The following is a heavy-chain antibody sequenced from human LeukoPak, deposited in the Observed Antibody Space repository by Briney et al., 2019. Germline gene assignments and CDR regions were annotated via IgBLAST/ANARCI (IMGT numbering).Heavy chain of an antibody. J-gene: IGHJ5*02. CDR2: INHRGRT. CDR1: GGSISSSNYY. CDR3: ARYFSSGYYYFDH. V-gene: IGHV4-39*07. Sequence: SETLSLTCIVSGGSISSSNYYWGWIRQPPGKGLEWIGSINHRGRTYYNPSLKSRVTISGDTSKRHFSLRLNSVTAADTAVYFCARYFSSGYYYFDHWGQGTLVTVSS. D-gene: IGHD3-22*01.